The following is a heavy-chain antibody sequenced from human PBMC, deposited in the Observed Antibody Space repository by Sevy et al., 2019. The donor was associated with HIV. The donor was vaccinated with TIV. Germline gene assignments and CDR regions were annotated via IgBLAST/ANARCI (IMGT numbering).Heavy chain of an antibody. CDR2: IKQDGSEK. CDR1: GFTFSSYW. V-gene: IGHV3-7*03. Sequence: GGSLRLSCAASGFTFSSYWMSWVCQAPGKGLEWVANIKQDGSEKYYVDSVKGRFTISRDNAKNSLYLQMNSLRAEDTAVYYCAKQQFTYYDFWSGSYYFDYWGQGTLVTVSS. D-gene: IGHD3-3*01. CDR3: AKQQFTYYDFWSGSYYFDY. J-gene: IGHJ4*02.